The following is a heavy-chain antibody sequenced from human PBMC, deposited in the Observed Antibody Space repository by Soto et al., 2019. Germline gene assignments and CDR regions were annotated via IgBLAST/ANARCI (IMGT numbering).Heavy chain of an antibody. J-gene: IGHJ5*02. D-gene: IGHD3-10*01. Sequence: QITLKESGPTLVKPTQTLTLTCSFSGFSLSTGVAVTWIRQPPGKALEWLALIYWDNDKRYRPSLESRLTITTDTSKTQVVLTMTNMDPVDTGTYYCAHTAMVGAFETWGQGILVTVSS. V-gene: IGHV2-5*02. CDR3: AHTAMVGAFET. CDR2: IYWDNDK. CDR1: GFSLSTGVA.